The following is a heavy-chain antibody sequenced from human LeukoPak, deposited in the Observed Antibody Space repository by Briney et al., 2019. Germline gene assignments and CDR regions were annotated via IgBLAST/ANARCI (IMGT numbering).Heavy chain of an antibody. J-gene: IGHJ3*02. Sequence: NTSETLSLTCTVSGGSISSSSYYWGWIRQPPGKGLEWIGSIYYSGSTYYNPSLKSRVTISVDTSKNQFSLKLSSVTAADTAVYYCARRRSHDAFDIWGQGTMVTVSS. V-gene: IGHV4-39*01. CDR2: IYYSGST. CDR1: GGSISSSSYY. CDR3: ARRRSHDAFDI.